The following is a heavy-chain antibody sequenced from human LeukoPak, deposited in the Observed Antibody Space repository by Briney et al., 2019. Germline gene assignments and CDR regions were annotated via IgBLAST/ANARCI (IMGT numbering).Heavy chain of an antibody. D-gene: IGHD6-19*01. J-gene: IGHJ6*03. V-gene: IGHV1-69*05. Sequence: ASVKVSCKASGGTFSSYAISWVRQAPGQGLEWMGRIIPIFGTANYAQEFQGRVTITTDESTSTAYMELSSLRSEDTAVYYCAREESGYSRGQGYYYYMDVWGKGTTVTVSS. CDR2: IIPIFGTA. CDR3: AREESGYSRGQGYYYYMDV. CDR1: GGTFSSYA.